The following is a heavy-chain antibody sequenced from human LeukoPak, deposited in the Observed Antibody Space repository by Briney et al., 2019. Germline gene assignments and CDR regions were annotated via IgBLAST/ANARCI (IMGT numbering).Heavy chain of an antibody. CDR2: ISSSSSYI. D-gene: IGHD2-21*02. Sequence: GGSLRLSCAASGFTFSSYSMNWVRQAPGKGLEWVSSISSSSSYIYYADSVKGRFTISRDNAKNSLYLQMSSLRAEDTAVYYCARGGDIVVVTYNWFDPWGQGTLVTVSS. J-gene: IGHJ5*02. V-gene: IGHV3-21*01. CDR3: ARGGDIVVVTYNWFDP. CDR1: GFTFSSYS.